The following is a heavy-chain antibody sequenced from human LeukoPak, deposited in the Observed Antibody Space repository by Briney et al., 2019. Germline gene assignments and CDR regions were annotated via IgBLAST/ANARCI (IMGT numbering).Heavy chain of an antibody. Sequence: ASVKVSCKVSGYTLTELSMHWVRQAPGKGLEWMGGFDPEDGETIYAQKFQGRVTMTEDTSTDTAYMELSSLRSEDTAVYYCATDTGRYGGNSGGVWYFDLWGRGTLVTVSS. CDR1: GYTLTELS. J-gene: IGHJ2*01. CDR3: ATDTGRYGGNSGGVWYFDL. CDR2: FDPEDGET. V-gene: IGHV1-24*01. D-gene: IGHD4-23*01.